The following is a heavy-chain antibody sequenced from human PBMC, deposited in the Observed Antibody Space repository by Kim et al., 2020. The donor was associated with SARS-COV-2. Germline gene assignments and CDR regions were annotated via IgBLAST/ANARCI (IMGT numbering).Heavy chain of an antibody. J-gene: IGHJ3*02. CDR2: T. Sequence: TNYNPSLKSRVTISVDTSKNQFSLKLSSVTAADTAVYYCASGRVSDAFDIWGQGTMVTVSS. V-gene: IGHV4-34*01. CDR3: ASGRVSDAFDI.